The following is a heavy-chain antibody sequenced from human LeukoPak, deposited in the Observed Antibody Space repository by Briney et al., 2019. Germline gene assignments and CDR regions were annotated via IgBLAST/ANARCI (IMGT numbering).Heavy chain of an antibody. CDR2: ISYDGSNK. Sequence: GGSLRLSCAASGFTFSSYGMHWVRQAPGKGLEWVAVISYDGSNKYYADSVKGRFTISRDNSKNTLYLQMNSLRAEDTAVYYCAKTVYSKQWLVRNAFDIWGQGTMVTVSS. D-gene: IGHD6-19*01. CDR1: GFTFSSYG. V-gene: IGHV3-30*18. CDR3: AKTVYSKQWLVRNAFDI. J-gene: IGHJ3*02.